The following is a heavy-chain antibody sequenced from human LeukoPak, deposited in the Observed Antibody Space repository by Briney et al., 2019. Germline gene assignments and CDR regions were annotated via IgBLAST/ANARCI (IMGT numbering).Heavy chain of an antibody. D-gene: IGHD3-9*01. V-gene: IGHV3-21*01. CDR2: ISSSSSYI. J-gene: IGHJ4*02. CDR3: ASAILTGYYND. Sequence: GGSLRLSCAASGFTFSSYSMNWVRQAPGKGLEWVSSISSSSSYIYYADSVKGRFTISRDNAKNSLYLQMNSLRAEDTAVYYCASAILTGYYNDWGQGTLVTVSS. CDR1: GFTFSSYS.